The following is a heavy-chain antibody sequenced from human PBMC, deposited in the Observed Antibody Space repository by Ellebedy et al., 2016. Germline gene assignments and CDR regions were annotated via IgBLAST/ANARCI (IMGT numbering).Heavy chain of an antibody. CDR2: VYPGDSDT. V-gene: IGHV5-51*01. Sequence: GGSLRLSCEATGYRFTSHWIGWVRQMPGRGLEWMGIVYPGDSDTRYSPSFQGQVTISVDQSSSPAYLQWGSLKVSDTATYYCARSLYGSSPPGMDVWGQGTSVTVSS. CDR3: ARSLYGSSPPGMDV. J-gene: IGHJ6*02. CDR1: GYRFTSHW. D-gene: IGHD6-6*01.